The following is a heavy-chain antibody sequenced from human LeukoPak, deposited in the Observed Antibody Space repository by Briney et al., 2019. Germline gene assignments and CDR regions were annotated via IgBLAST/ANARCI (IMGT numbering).Heavy chain of an antibody. D-gene: IGHD3-22*01. V-gene: IGHV4-39*07. J-gene: IGHJ6*03. Sequence: SETLSLTCTVSGGSISSSSYYWGWIRQPPGKGLEWIGSIYYSGSTYNNPSLKSRVTISVDTSKNQFSLKLSSVTAADTAVYYCARGPHTYYYDSRSYYYYYMDVWGKGTTVTISS. CDR1: GGSISSSSYY. CDR2: IYYSGST. CDR3: ARGPHTYYYDSRSYYYYYMDV.